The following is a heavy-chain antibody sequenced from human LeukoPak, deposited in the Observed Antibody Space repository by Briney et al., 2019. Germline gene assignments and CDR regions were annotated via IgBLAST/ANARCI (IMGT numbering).Heavy chain of an antibody. V-gene: IGHV3-7*01. Sequence: GESLRLSCAASGFSFTTYWMGWVRQAPGKGLEWVANTKQDGTEKYYVDSVKGRFTISRDNAKNSLYLQMNSLRVEDTAVYYCAKLAKYFYGSETYYFFEHWGQGTPVTASS. CDR2: TKQDGTEK. D-gene: IGHD3-10*01. J-gene: IGHJ4*02. CDR1: GFSFTTYW. CDR3: AKLAKYFYGSETYYFFEH.